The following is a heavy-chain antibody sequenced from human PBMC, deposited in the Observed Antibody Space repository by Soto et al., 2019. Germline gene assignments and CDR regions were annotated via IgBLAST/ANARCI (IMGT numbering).Heavy chain of an antibody. CDR3: TTVLRYFYDGSGYR. Sequence: GSLRLSCAASGFTFSNAWMAWVRQGPGKGLEWVGRIKSKTDGEAIDYAASVKGRFTISRNDSKNTVYLQMNSLETEDTALYYCTTVLRYFYDGSGYRWGQGTQVTVSS. CDR2: IKSKTDGEAI. J-gene: IGHJ4*02. V-gene: IGHV3-15*01. CDR1: GFTFSNAW. D-gene: IGHD3-22*01.